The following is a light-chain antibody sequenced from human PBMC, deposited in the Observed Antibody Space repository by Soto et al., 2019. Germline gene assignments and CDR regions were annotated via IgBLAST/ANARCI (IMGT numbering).Light chain of an antibody. J-gene: IGKJ3*01. CDR3: QHSYSTLQV. Sequence: DIQMTQSPSSLSASVGDRVTITCRASQSISSYLNWYQQKPGKAPKLLIYAASSLQSGVPSRFSGSGSGTDFTLTISSLQPEDFATYYCQHSYSTLQVFGPGTKVDIK. CDR1: QSISSY. V-gene: IGKV1-39*01. CDR2: AAS.